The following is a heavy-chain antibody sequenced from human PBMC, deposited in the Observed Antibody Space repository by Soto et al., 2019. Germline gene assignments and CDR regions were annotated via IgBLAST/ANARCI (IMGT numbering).Heavy chain of an antibody. CDR3: VRTVGWLDP. V-gene: IGHV6-1*01. J-gene: IGHJ5*02. CDR2: TYYRSKWYK. CDR1: GVSFSSNIAA. Sequence: SQAFSLTCAISGVSFSSNIAACNCIRQSPSRGLEWLGRTYYRSKWYKEYAASVRSRITINPDTSKNQFSLQLNSVSPEDTAVYYCVRTVGWLDPWGQGILVTVSS. D-gene: IGHD2-15*01.